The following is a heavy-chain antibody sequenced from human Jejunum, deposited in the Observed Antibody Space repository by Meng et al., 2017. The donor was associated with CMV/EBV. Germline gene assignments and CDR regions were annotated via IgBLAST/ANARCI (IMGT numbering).Heavy chain of an antibody. Sequence: FGNYGSSGVRQAPGQGLEWMGWIDANNGNTDSAQKFKGRLTMTSDTYTTTAYMELRSLRSDDTAVYYCTIDRRSRHSGDYYYFDYWGQGALVTVSS. V-gene: IGHV1-18*01. D-gene: IGHD1-26*01. CDR3: TIDRRSRHSGDYYYFDY. CDR2: IDANNGNT. CDR1: FGNYG. J-gene: IGHJ4*02.